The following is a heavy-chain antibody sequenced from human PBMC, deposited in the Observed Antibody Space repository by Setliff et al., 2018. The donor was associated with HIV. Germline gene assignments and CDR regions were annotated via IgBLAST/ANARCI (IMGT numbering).Heavy chain of an antibody. Sequence: SETLSLTCTVTGGSISSGGFYWTWIRQHPGKGLEWIGYIYTSGSTNYNPSPKSRVTMSVDTSKNQFSLKLSSVTAADTAVYYCARSRLHYYDSSGYYPSYFDYWGQGTLVTVSS. CDR1: GGSISSGGFY. V-gene: IGHV4-61*08. J-gene: IGHJ4*02. CDR3: ARSRLHYYDSSGYYPSYFDY. D-gene: IGHD3-22*01. CDR2: IYTSGST.